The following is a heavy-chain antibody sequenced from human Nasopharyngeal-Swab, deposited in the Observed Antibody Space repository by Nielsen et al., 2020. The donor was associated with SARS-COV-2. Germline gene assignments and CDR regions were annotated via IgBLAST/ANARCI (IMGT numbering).Heavy chain of an antibody. V-gene: IGHV3-21*01. Sequence: GRSLRLSCAASGFTFSSYSMNWVRQAPGKGLEWVSSISSSSSYIYYADSVKDRFTISTDNDNNSLYLQRNGLRAEDTAVYYCARDLGKQLVPAAGMDVWGQGTTVTVSS. J-gene: IGHJ6*02. CDR1: GFTFSSYS. D-gene: IGHD6-6*01. CDR2: ISSSSSYI. CDR3: ARDLGKQLVPAAGMDV.